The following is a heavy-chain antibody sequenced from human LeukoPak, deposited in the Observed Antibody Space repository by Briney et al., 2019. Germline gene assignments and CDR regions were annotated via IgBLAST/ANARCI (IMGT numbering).Heavy chain of an antibody. CDR3: AKRGPGSPESGKYYFDY. J-gene: IGHJ4*02. D-gene: IGHD3-10*01. V-gene: IGHV3-23*01. CDR1: GESFSDYY. Sequence: PSETLSLTCAVYGESFSDYYWNWVRQAPGRGLEWVSAISGSAARTFYADSVKGRFTISRDNSKNTLSLQMNSLRAEDTAVYYCAKRGPGSPESGKYYFDYWGQGTLVTVSS. CDR2: ISGSAART.